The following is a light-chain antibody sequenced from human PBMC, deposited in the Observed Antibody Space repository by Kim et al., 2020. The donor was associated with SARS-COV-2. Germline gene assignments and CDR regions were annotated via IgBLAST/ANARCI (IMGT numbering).Light chain of an antibody. J-gene: IGKJ4*01. CDR3: QQRINWPLT. CDR2: DAS. CDR1: QSVGSF. V-gene: IGKV3-11*01. Sequence: EIVLTQSPATLSLPPGERATLSCRASQSVGSFLAWYQQKPGQSPRLLIYDASIRATGIPVRFSGSGSGADFTLTISRLEPEDFAVYYCQQRINWPLTFGGGTKVDIK.